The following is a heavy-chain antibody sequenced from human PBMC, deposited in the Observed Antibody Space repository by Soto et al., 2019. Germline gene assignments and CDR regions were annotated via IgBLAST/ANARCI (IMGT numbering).Heavy chain of an antibody. D-gene: IGHD3-22*01. CDR1: GYSISSGYY. J-gene: IGHJ4*02. CDR2: IYHSGST. Sequence: PSETLSLTCAVSGYSISSGYYWGWIRQPPGKGLEWIGSIYHSGSTYYNPSLKSRVTISVDTSKNQFSLKLSSVTAADTAVYYCARDGSSGYFDYWGQGTLVTVSS. CDR3: ARDGSSGYFDY. V-gene: IGHV4-38-2*02.